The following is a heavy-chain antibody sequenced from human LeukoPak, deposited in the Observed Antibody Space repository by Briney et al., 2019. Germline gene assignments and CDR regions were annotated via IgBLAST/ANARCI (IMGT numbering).Heavy chain of an antibody. V-gene: IGHV3-33*01. J-gene: IGHJ4*02. CDR1: GFTFSSHG. D-gene: IGHD6-19*01. CDR2: IWYDGSNK. CDR3: ARDGTGSNSGWYIH. Sequence: PGGSLRLSCAASGFTFSSHGMHWVRQAPGKGREWVAVIWYDGSNKYYADSVKGRFTISRDNSKNTLCLQMNSLRAEDTAVYYCARDGTGSNSGWYIHWGQGALVTVSS.